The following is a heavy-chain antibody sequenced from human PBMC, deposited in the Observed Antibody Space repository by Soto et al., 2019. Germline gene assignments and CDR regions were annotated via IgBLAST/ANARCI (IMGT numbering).Heavy chain of an antibody. V-gene: IGHV1-46*04. J-gene: IGHJ4*02. CDR1: GYTFTSYY. CDR2: INPSGGYT. Sequence: SSVKVSCKAFGYTFTSYYIHWVRQAPGQGLEWMGIINPSGGYTNYAQKLQGRVTMTRDTSTSTVCMDLSSLTSEDTAVYYCAREGPTYSSASGACDYGGRGTLVTVS. CDR3: AREGPTYSSASGACDY. D-gene: IGHD2-21*01.